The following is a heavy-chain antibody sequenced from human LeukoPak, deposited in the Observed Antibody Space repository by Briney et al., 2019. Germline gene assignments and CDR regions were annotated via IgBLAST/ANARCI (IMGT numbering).Heavy chain of an antibody. CDR1: GGPFTGYY. Sequence: SETLSLTCAVYGGPFTGYYWSWIRQPPGGGLEWIGEIHPNGRTNYNPSLKSRVDTSVDTSKNECSLKLSSVTAADTAVYYCARGRRELIGERLYYDYMDVWGKGTTVTVSS. CDR3: ARGRRELIGERLYYDYMDV. D-gene: IGHD1-26*01. V-gene: IGHV4-34*01. CDR2: IHPNGRT. J-gene: IGHJ6*03.